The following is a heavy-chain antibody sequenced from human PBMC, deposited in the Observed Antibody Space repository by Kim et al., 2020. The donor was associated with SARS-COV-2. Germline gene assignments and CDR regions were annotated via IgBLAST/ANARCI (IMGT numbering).Heavy chain of an antibody. CDR2: IYYSGGT. V-gene: IGHV4-39*01. CDR1: GGSISSSSYY. J-gene: IGHJ3*02. D-gene: IGHD6-13*01. Sequence: SETLSLTCTVSGGSISSSSYYWGWIRQPPGKGLEWIGSIYYSGGTYYNPSLKSRVTISVDTSKNQFSLKLSSVTAADTAVYYCAAAGPTDAFDIWGQGTMVTVSS. CDR3: AAAGPTDAFDI.